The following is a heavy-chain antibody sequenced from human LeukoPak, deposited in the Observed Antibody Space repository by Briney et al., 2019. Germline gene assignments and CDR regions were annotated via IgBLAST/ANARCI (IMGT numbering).Heavy chain of an antibody. Sequence: GRSLRLSCAASGFTFSSYGMHWVRQAPGKGLEWVAVISYDGSNKYYADSVKGRFTISRDNSKNTLYLQMNSLRAEDTAVYYCVMGYYFDYWGQGTLVTVSS. V-gene: IGHV3-30*03. J-gene: IGHJ4*02. CDR2: ISYDGSNK. D-gene: IGHD3-10*01. CDR1: GFTFSSYG. CDR3: VMGYYFDY.